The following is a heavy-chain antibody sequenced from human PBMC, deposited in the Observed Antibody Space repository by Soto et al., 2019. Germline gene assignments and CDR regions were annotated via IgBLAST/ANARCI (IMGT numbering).Heavy chain of an antibody. CDR1: GVSITSGDNY. CDR3: VRKTGTTFLGSFFDH. V-gene: IGHV4-30-4*02. Sequence: PSDTLSLTCTVSGVSITSGDNYWSWIRQPPGKGLEWIGYIFYIGNAYYNPSLQSRVTISVDTSRNQFSLRLTSVTAADTAVYYCVRKTGTTFLGSFFDHWGQGTLVTVSS. J-gene: IGHJ4*02. CDR2: IFYIGNA. D-gene: IGHD1-7*01.